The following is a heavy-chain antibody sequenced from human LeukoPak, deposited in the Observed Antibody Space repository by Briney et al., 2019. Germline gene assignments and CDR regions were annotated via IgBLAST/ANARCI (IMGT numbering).Heavy chain of an antibody. J-gene: IGHJ3*02. CDR3: ARVAYSSSWYLPGAFDI. V-gene: IGHV4-34*01. D-gene: IGHD6-13*01. Sequence: SETLSLTCTVSGGSISSYYWSWIRQPPGKGLEWIGEINHSGSTNYNPSLKSRVTISVDTSKNQFSLKLSSVTAADTAVYYCARVAYSSSWYLPGAFDIWGQGTMVTVSS. CDR1: GGSISSYY. CDR2: INHSGST.